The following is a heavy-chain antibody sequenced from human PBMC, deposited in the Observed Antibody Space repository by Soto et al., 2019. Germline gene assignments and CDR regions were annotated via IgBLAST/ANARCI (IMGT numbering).Heavy chain of an antibody. CDR1: GYTFTSYY. Sequence: GASVKLSCKASGYTFTSYYMHWVRQAPGQGLEWMGIINPSGGSTSYAQKFQGRVTMTRDTSTSTVYMELSSLRSEDTAAYYCARVSFHHYGSGSYYNFDYWGQGTLVTVSS. CDR3: ARVSFHHYGSGSYYNFDY. CDR2: INPSGGST. J-gene: IGHJ4*02. V-gene: IGHV1-46*03. D-gene: IGHD3-10*01.